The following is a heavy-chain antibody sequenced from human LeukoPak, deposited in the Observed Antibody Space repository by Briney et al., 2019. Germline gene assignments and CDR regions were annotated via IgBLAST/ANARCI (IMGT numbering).Heavy chain of an antibody. V-gene: IGHV5-51*01. CDR1: GYRFTNYW. Sequence: GASLKISCKGSGYRFTNYWIGWVRQMPGKGLEWMGIIYPGDSDTRYSPSFQGQVTISADKSISTAYLQWNSLKASDTAMYYCARHLSDITSSPNYWGPGTLVTVSS. CDR2: IYPGDSDT. D-gene: IGHD2-2*01. J-gene: IGHJ4*02. CDR3: ARHLSDITSSPNY.